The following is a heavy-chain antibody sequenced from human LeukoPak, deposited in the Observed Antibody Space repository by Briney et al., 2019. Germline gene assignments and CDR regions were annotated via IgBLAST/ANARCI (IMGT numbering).Heavy chain of an antibody. CDR1: GFTFSRYW. CDR3: ATGNYYDSRGYYTFGR. J-gene: IGHJ1*01. Sequence: GGSLRLSCAASGFTFSRYWMHWVRQAPGKGLVWVSRINGDGSTTSYADSVKGGFTISRDNAKNTLYLQMNSLRAEDTAVYYCATGNYYDSRGYYTFGRWGQGTLVTVSS. CDR2: INGDGSTT. D-gene: IGHD3-22*01. V-gene: IGHV3-74*01.